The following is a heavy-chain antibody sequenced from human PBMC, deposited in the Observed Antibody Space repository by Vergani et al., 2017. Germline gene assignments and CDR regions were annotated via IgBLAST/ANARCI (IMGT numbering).Heavy chain of an antibody. D-gene: IGHD1-26*01. CDR3: AHSWNFGRRDWFDS. V-gene: IGHV1-2*02. CDR2: ISPKTGDT. J-gene: IGHJ5*01. Sequence: QVQLMQSGPVMKKPGGSMKVSCQASEATFSDYNIHWVRQAPGQGLQWMGWISPKTGDTDSLQRFQDRVTMTRDASTKTVYLKMTRLTSDDTAIYYCAHSWNFGRRDWFDSWGPGTLVTVSS. CDR1: EATFSDYN.